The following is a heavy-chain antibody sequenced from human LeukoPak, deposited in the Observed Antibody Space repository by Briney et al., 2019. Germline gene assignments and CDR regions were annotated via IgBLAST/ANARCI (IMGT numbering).Heavy chain of an antibody. J-gene: IGHJ4*02. D-gene: IGHD1-26*01. V-gene: IGHV3-53*01. CDR2: IYSGGST. Sequence: GGSLRLSCAASGFTVSSNYMSWVCQAPGKGLEWVSVIYSGGSTYYADSVKGRFTISRDNSKNTLYLQMNSLRAEDTAVYYCATMELPQSWYYFYYWGQGTLVTVSS. CDR1: GFTVSSNY. CDR3: ATMELPQSWYYFYY.